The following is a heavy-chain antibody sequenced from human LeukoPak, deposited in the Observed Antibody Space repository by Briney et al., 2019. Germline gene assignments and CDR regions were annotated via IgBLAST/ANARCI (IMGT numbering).Heavy chain of an antibody. CDR3: AKRGYCRGGTCFSHDAFDI. Sequence: PGGSLRLSCAASGFTFSDYNMRWIRPAPGKGLEWVADISYDGGNISYTDSVKGRFTISRDNSKNTLYLQMNSLRAENTAVYYCAKRGYCRGGTCFSHDAFDIWGQGTMVTVSS. CDR2: ISYDGGNI. CDR1: GFTFSDYN. J-gene: IGHJ3*02. D-gene: IGHD2-15*01. V-gene: IGHV3-30*18.